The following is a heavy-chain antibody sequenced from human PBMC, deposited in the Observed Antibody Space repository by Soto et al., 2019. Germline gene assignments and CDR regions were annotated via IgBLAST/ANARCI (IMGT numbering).Heavy chain of an antibody. D-gene: IGHD3-22*01. CDR2: IYYSGST. Sequence: QVQLQESGPGLVKPSETLSLTCTVSGGSVSSGSYYWSWIRQPPGKGLEWIGYIYYSGSTNYNPSHRSLVTLSVDTSKRQFSLKLSSVTAADTAVYYCARVGWEDDSSGSFDYWGQGTLVTVSS. CDR3: ARVGWEDDSSGSFDY. J-gene: IGHJ4*02. CDR1: GGSVSSGSYY. V-gene: IGHV4-61*01.